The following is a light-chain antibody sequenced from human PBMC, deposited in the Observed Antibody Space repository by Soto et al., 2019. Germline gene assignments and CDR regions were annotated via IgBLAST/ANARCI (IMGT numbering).Light chain of an antibody. J-gene: IGLJ2*01. CDR1: SSDVGSYDL. V-gene: IGLV2-23*02. CDR2: EVT. Sequence: QSVLTQPASVSGSPGQSITISCTGTSSDVGSYDLVSWYQHHPGTAPKLILYEVTKRPSGVSNRFSGSKSGNTASLTISGLQTKADSHYYCASYANGNTLLFGGGTK. CDR3: ASYANGNTLL.